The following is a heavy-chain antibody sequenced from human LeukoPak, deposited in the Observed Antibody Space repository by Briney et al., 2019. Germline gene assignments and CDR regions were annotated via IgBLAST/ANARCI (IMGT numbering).Heavy chain of an antibody. CDR1: GFTFSSYA. D-gene: IGHD3-22*01. V-gene: IGHV3-23*01. CDR3: ARDPSYDYDSSGYYYPNAFDI. Sequence: GGSLRLSCAASGFTFSSYAMSWVRQAPGKGLEWVSAISGSGGSTYYADSVKGRFTISRDNAKNSLYLQMNSLRAEDTAVYYCARDPSYDYDSSGYYYPNAFDIWGQGTMVTVSS. CDR2: ISGSGGST. J-gene: IGHJ3*02.